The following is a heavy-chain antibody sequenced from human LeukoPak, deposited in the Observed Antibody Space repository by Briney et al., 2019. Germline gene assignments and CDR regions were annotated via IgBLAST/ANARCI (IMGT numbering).Heavy chain of an antibody. V-gene: IGHV3-11*01. D-gene: IGHD5-12*01. J-gene: IGHJ4*02. CDR3: ARGRASTTIFDY. Sequence: GGSLRLSCAASGFTFSDYYMSWIRQAPGKGLEWVSYISSSGSTIYYADSVKGRFTISRDNAKNSLYLQMNSLRADDTAMYYCARGRASTTIFDYWGQGTLVTVSS. CDR2: ISSSGSTI. CDR1: GFTFSDYY.